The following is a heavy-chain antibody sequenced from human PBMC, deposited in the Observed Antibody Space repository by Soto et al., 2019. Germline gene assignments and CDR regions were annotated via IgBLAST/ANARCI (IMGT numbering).Heavy chain of an antibody. D-gene: IGHD4-17*01. CDR2: IYYSGLT. J-gene: IGHJ6*03. CDR3: ARSGDYTNYYCYYMDV. V-gene: IGHV4-59*08. CDR1: GGSISNYY. Sequence: QVQLQESGPGLVKPSETLSLTCTVSGGSISNYYWSWVRQSPGMGLEWIGYIYYSGLTKYNPSLKSRVTISVGTSKNHFSLRLSSVTAADSAVYYCARSGDYTNYYCYYMDVWGKGTTVTVSS.